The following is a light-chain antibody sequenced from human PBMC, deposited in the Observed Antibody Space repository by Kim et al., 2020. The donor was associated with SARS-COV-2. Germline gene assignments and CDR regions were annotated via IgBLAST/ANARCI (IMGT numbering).Light chain of an antibody. CDR3: QQRESWPLT. Sequence: PGERAPLSCRASRSVTTNLAWYHQKPGQPPRLLTYDASNRATGIPARFSGSGSGTEFTLTISSLEPEDFAVYYCQQRESWPLTFGGGTKLEI. CDR1: RSVTTN. CDR2: DAS. V-gene: IGKV3-11*01. J-gene: IGKJ4*01.